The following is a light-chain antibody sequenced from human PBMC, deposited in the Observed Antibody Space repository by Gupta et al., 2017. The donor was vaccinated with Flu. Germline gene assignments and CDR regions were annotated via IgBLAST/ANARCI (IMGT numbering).Light chain of an antibody. CDR3: ATWDDSLNGVV. J-gene: IGLJ2*01. Sequence: QSVLTQPPSASGTPGQRVHIACSGGGSNIGSNTVDWYQHLPGTAPKLLIYSNVLRPSGVPDRFSGSKSGTSASLAISGLQSEDEADYYCATWDDSLNGVVFGGGTKLTVL. CDR2: SNV. CDR1: GSNIGSNT. V-gene: IGLV1-44*01.